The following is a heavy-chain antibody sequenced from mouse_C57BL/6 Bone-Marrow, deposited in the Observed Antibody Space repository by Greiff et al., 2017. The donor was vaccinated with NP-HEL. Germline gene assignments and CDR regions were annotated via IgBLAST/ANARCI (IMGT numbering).Heavy chain of an antibody. J-gene: IGHJ2*01. Sequence: QVTLKECGPGILQSSQTLSLTCSFSGFSLSTSGMGVSWIRQPSGKGLEWLAHIYWDDDKRYTPSLKSRLTISKDTSRNQVFLKITSVDTADTATYYCARSRITTYYFDYWGQGTTLTVSS. CDR2: IYWDDDK. CDR3: ARSRITTYYFDY. V-gene: IGHV8-12*01. CDR1: GFSLSTSGMG. D-gene: IGHD1-1*01.